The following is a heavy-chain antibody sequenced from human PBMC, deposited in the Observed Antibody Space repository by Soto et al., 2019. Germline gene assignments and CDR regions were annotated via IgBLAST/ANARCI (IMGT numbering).Heavy chain of an antibody. Sequence: SETLSLTCTVSGGSMIAYYWNWMRQPPGKGLQWIGYTYYSGSTTYNPSLKSRVTISVDSSKNQFSLKLDSVTPADTAVYYCARVRGTAGKRYFDYWGPGTLVTISS. CDR2: TYYSGST. V-gene: IGHV4-59*01. CDR1: GGSMIAYY. J-gene: IGHJ4*02. D-gene: IGHD6-13*01. CDR3: ARVRGTAGKRYFDY.